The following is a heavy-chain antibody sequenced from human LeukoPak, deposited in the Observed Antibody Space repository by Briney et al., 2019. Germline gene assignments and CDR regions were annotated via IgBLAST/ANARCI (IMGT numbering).Heavy chain of an antibody. CDR1: GFTFSSYG. J-gene: IGHJ4*02. D-gene: IGHD3-3*01. CDR3: AKGSGPPRFADY. CDR2: ISGSGGST. Sequence: GGSLRLSCAASGFTFSSYGMSWVRQAPGKGLEWVSAISGSGGSTYYADSVKGRFTISRDNSKNTLYLQMNSLRAEDTAVYYCAKGSGPPRFADYWGQGTLVTVSS. V-gene: IGHV3-23*01.